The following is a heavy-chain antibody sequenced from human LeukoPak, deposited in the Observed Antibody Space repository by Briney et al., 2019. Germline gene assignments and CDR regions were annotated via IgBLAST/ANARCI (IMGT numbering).Heavy chain of an antibody. D-gene: IGHD3-10*01. Sequence: VASVKVSCKASGYTFSSFGISWVRQAPGQGLEWLGWISAYNGNTKYVQKLQGRVTMTTDTSTSTAYMELRSLRSDDTAVYYCARDLSMVRGVIIGYWGQGTLVTVSS. J-gene: IGHJ4*02. CDR2: ISAYNGNT. CDR3: ARDLSMVRGVIIGY. V-gene: IGHV1-18*01. CDR1: GYTFSSFG.